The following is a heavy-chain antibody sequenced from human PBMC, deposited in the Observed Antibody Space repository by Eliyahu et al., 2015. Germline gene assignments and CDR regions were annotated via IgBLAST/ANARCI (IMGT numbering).Heavy chain of an antibody. CDR3: ARGDKYGSGGYSDY. CDR1: GFXFADYA. CDR2: TSWNSGHI. Sequence: EVQLVESGGDLLQPGRSLRLSCAAXGFXFADYAMLWVRQXPGKGLGWVSGTSWNSGHIAYADSVKGRFTISRDNGKNSLYLQMNSLRAEDTALYYCARGDKYGSGGYSDYWGQGTLVTVSS. V-gene: IGHV3-9*01. J-gene: IGHJ4*02. D-gene: IGHD3-10*01.